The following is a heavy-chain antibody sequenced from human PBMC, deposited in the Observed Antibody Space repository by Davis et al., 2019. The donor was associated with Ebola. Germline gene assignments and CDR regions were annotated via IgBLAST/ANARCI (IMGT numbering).Heavy chain of an antibody. CDR3: VKWNVVVVAVSEYFQD. CDR1: GFTFSSYG. V-gene: IGHV3-33*06. D-gene: IGHD2-15*01. CDR2: IWYDGSNK. J-gene: IGHJ1*01. Sequence: GESLKISCAASGFTFSSYGMHWVRQAPGKGLEWVAVIWYDGSNKYYADSVKGRFTISRDNSRNTVYLQMNSLRVEDTAVYFCVKWNVVVVAVSEYFQDWGQGTLVTVSS.